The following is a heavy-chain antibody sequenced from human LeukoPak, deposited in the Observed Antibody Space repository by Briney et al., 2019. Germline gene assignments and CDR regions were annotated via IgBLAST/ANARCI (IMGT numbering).Heavy chain of an antibody. V-gene: IGHV4-34*01. D-gene: IGHD3-3*01. Sequence: SETLSLTCAVYGGSFSGYYWSWIRQPPGKGLEWIGEINHSGSTNYNPSLRSRVTISVDTSKNQFSLKLSSVTAAETAVYYCARETIFGVVIIGPAFDPWGQGTLVTVSS. CDR2: INHSGST. CDR3: ARETIFGVVIIGPAFDP. CDR1: GGSFSGYY. J-gene: IGHJ5*02.